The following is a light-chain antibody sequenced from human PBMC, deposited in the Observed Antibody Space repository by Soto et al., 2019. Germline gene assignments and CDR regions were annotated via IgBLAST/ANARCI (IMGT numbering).Light chain of an antibody. CDR1: QSVASTY. CDR3: QKHGISPLT. CDR2: DAS. J-gene: IGKJ1*01. Sequence: EIVLTQSPGTLSLSPGERATLSCRASQSVASTYLAWYQQKPGQAPRLLIYDASSRATGIPDRFSGIGSGTDFTLTISRLEPEDFAVYHCQKHGISPLTFGQGTKVDIK. V-gene: IGKV3-20*01.